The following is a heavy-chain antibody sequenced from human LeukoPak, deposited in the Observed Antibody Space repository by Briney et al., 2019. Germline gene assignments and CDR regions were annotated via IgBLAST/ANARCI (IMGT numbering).Heavy chain of an antibody. J-gene: IGHJ6*03. CDR1: GYTFTGYY. Sequence: SVKVSCKASGYTFTGYYMHWVRQAPGQGLEWMGGIIPIFGTANYAQKFQGRVTITADKSTSTAYMELSSLRSEDTAVYYCARGLFGTKYYDFWYYYYYYMDVWGKGTTVTVSS. CDR3: ARGLFGTKYYDFWYYYYYYMDV. CDR2: IIPIFGTA. V-gene: IGHV1-69*06. D-gene: IGHD3-3*01.